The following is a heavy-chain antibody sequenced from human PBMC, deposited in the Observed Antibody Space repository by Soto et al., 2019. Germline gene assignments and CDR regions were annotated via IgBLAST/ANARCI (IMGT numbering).Heavy chain of an antibody. CDR1: GFSFSNYA. CDR2: FGVDYVT. Sequence: EVQLLESGGGLIQPGGPLRLSCETFGFSFSNYAMSWVRQAPGKGLEWVSGFGVDYVTYYADSVRGRFTISRDNSKNTLYLQMNSLRAEDTALYYCAKAKGSFDHTGPDQWGQGTLVTVSS. V-gene: IGHV3-23*01. D-gene: IGHD2-8*02. CDR3: AKAKGSFDHTGPDQ. J-gene: IGHJ4*02.